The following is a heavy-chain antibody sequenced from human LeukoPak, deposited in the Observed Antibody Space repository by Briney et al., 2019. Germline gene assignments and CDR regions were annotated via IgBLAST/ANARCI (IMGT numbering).Heavy chain of an antibody. J-gene: IGHJ1*01. CDR1: GFTFSSYA. Sequence: GGSLRLSCAASGFTFSSYAMTWVRQAPGRGLEWVSTISGSGAYTYYADSVKGRFTISRDNSKNTLYLQMNSLRAEDTAVYYCAKYFASGSYYKLPHWGQGTLVTVSS. V-gene: IGHV3-23*01. D-gene: IGHD3-10*01. CDR2: ISGSGAYT. CDR3: AKYFASGSYYKLPH.